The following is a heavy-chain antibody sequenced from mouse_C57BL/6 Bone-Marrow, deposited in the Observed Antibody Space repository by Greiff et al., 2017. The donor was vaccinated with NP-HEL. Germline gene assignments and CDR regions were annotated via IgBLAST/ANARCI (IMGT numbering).Heavy chain of an antibody. Sequence: EVKLQESGPELVKPGASVKMSCKASGYTFTSYVMHWVKQKPGQGLEWIGYIYPYNDGTKYNEKFKGKATLTSDKSSSTAYMELSSLTSEDSAVYYCARDSLDYGSTSYWYFDVWGTGTTVTVSS. CDR1: GYTFTSYV. CDR2: IYPYNDGT. D-gene: IGHD1-1*01. V-gene: IGHV1-14*01. J-gene: IGHJ1*03. CDR3: ARDSLDYGSTSYWYFDV.